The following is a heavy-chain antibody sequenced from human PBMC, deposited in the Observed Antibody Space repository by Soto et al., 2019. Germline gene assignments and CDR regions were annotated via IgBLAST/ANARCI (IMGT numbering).Heavy chain of an antibody. V-gene: IGHV1-8*01. CDR3: ARGPTGMIDY. Sequence: QVQLVQSGAEVKSPGASVKVSCKASGYTFTSYDINWVRQATGQGFEWMGWMNPKSGGTRYIQKFQGRVTLTRDTSISTADMDLSSLTSEDTAVYYSARGPTGMIDYWGQGTLVTVSS. CDR1: GYTFTSYD. J-gene: IGHJ4*02. CDR2: MNPKSGGT.